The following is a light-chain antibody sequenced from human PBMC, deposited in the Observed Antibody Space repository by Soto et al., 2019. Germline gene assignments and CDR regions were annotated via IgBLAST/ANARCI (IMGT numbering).Light chain of an antibody. CDR1: SSNIGSNA. Sequence: QSVLIQPPSASGTPGQRVTISCSGSSSNIGSNAVNWYQQLPGTAPKLLIYSDNQRPSGAPDRFSGSKSGTSASLAISGLQSEDEADYYCTAWDDSMNGPVFGGGTKVTVL. V-gene: IGLV1-44*01. CDR3: TAWDDSMNGPV. J-gene: IGLJ3*02. CDR2: SDN.